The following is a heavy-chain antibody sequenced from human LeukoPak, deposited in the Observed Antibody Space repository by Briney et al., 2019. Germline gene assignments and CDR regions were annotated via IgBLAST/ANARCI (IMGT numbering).Heavy chain of an antibody. CDR1: GGTFSSYA. CDR3: ARGIGYCSGGSCYDAYYYYYYMDV. D-gene: IGHD2-15*01. Sequence: GASVKVSCKASGGTFSSYAISWVRQAPGQGLEWMGGIIPIFGTANYAQKFQGRVTITADESTSTAYMELSSLRSEDTAVYYCARGIGYCSGGSCYDAYYYYYYMDVWGKGTAVTISS. CDR2: IIPIFGTA. J-gene: IGHJ6*03. V-gene: IGHV1-69*13.